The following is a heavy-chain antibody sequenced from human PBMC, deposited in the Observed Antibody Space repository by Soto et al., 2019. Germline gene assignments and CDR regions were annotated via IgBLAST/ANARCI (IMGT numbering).Heavy chain of an antibody. D-gene: IGHD6-13*01. Sequence: ASVKVSCKASGYTFTGCYMHWVRQAPGQGLEWMGWINPNSGGTNYAQKFQGRVTMSRDTSISTAYMELSRLRSDDTAMYYCATSGSSWKNFFDYWGQGTLVTVSS. V-gene: IGHV1-2*02. J-gene: IGHJ4*02. CDR1: GYTFTGCY. CDR3: ATSGSSWKNFFDY. CDR2: INPNSGGT.